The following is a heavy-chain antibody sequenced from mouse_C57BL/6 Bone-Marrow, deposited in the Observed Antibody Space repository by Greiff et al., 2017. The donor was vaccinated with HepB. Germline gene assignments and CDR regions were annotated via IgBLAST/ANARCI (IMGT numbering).Heavy chain of an antibody. CDR3: TTGWAWFAY. CDR2: IDPENGDT. Sequence: VQLQQSGAELVRPGASVKLSCTASGFNIKDDYMHWVKQRPEQGLEWIGWIDPENGDTEYASKFQGKATITAYTSSNTAYLQLSSLTSEDTAVYYCTTGWAWFAYCGQGPLVTVSA. V-gene: IGHV14-4*01. CDR1: GFNIKDDY. D-gene: IGHD3-3*01. J-gene: IGHJ3*01.